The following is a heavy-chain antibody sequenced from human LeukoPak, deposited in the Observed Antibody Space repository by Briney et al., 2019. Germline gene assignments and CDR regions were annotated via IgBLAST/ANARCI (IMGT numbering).Heavy chain of an antibody. D-gene: IGHD2-8*01. CDR2: IYPGDSDT. Sequence: PGGSLKISCKAFGYSFTSYWIGWVRQMPGKGLEWMGIIYPGDSDTTYSPSFQGQVTISADKSISTAYLQWSSLKASDTAMYYCARHSGVAFDPWGQGTRVTVSS. CDR3: ARHSGVAFDP. CDR1: GYSFTSYW. V-gene: IGHV5-51*01. J-gene: IGHJ5*02.